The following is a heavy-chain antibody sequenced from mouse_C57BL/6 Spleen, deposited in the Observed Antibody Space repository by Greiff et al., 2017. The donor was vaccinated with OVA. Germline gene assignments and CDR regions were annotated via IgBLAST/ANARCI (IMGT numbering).Heavy chain of an antibody. J-gene: IGHJ2*01. V-gene: IGHV1-15*01. Sequence: QVQLQQSGAELVRPGASVTLSCKASGYTFTDYEMHWVKQTPVHGLEWIGAIDPETGGTAYNQKFKGKAILTADKSSSTAYMELRSLTSEDSAVYYCTRDGSSYGGYFDDWGQGTTLTVSS. CDR1: GYTFTDYE. CDR3: TRDGSSYGGYFDD. D-gene: IGHD1-1*01. CDR2: IDPETGGT.